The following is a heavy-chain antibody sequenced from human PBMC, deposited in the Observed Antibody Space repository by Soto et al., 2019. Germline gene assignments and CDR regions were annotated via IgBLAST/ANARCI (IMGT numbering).Heavy chain of an antibody. Sequence: QVQLVQSGAEVKKPGASVKVSCKASGYTFTSYGISWVRQAPGQGLEWMGWTSAYNGNTNYAQKLQGRVTMTTDTSPSAAYMELRSLRSDDTAVYYCARVGAARRYGLHGNIDYWGQGTLVTVSS. CDR3: ARVGAARRYGLHGNIDY. J-gene: IGHJ4*02. CDR2: TSAYNGNT. D-gene: IGHD6-6*01. CDR1: GYTFTSYG. V-gene: IGHV1-18*04.